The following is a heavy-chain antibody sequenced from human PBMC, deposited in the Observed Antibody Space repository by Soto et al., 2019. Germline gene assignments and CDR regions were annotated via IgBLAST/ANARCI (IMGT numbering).Heavy chain of an antibody. CDR2: ISGSGGDT. D-gene: IGHD4-17*01. CDR3: AKVTVTTSPDY. J-gene: IGHJ4*02. V-gene: IGHV3-23*01. Sequence: EVQLLESGGGLVQPGGSLRLSCAGSGFTFRTYAMNWVRQAPGKGLEWVSAISGSGGDTYYADSVKGRFTISRDNSKNTLYLQMVSLRAEDTAVYYCAKVTVTTSPDYWGQGTLVTVSS. CDR1: GFTFRTYA.